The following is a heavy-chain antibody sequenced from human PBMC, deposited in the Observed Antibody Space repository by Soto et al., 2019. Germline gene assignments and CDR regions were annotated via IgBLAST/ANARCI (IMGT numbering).Heavy chain of an antibody. CDR1: GGSISSSSYY. D-gene: IGHD3-22*01. V-gene: IGHV4-39*01. CDR3: ARGRGYNDSSERWFDP. Sequence: SETLSLTCTVSGGSISSSSYYWGWIRQPPGKGLEWIGGIYYSGSTYYNPSLKSRVTISVDTSKNQFSLNLNSVTAADTAVYYCARGRGYNDSSERWFDPWGQGTLVTVSS. CDR2: IYYSGST. J-gene: IGHJ5*02.